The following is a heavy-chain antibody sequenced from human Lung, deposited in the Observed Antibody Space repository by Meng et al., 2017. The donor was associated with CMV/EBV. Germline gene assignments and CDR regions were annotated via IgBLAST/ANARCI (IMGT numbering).Heavy chain of an antibody. Sequence: SETLSLTCAVYGGSFSGYYWSWIRQPPGKGLEWIGEINHSGSTNYNPCLKSRVTISVDTSKNQFSLKLSSVTAADTAVYYCARAVAAAEWFDHWGQGTLVTGSS. CDR3: ARAVAAAEWFDH. D-gene: IGHD6-13*01. J-gene: IGHJ5*02. CDR2: INHSGST. CDR1: GGSFSGYY. V-gene: IGHV4-34*01.